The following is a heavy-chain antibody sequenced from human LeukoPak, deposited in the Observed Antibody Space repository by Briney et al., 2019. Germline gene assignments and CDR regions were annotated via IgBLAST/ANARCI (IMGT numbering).Heavy chain of an antibody. CDR1: GFTFSSYV. J-gene: IGHJ5*02. V-gene: IGHV3-23*01. Sequence: GGSLRLSCAASGFTFSSYVMSWVRQAPGKGLEWVSRISVNGGGGSTYYADSVKGRFTISRDNSKDTLYLQMNSLRAEDTAVYYCARFWGSYVNWFDPWGQGTLVTVSS. CDR2: ISVNGGGGST. D-gene: IGHD3-16*01. CDR3: ARFWGSYVNWFDP.